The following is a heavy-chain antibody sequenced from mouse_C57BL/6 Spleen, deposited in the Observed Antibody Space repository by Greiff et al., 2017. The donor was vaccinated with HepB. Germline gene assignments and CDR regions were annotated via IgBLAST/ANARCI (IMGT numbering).Heavy chain of an antibody. V-gene: IGHV1-82*01. CDR3: AREGIYYDYGYYAMDY. Sequence: QVQLKESGPELVKPGASVKISCKASGYAFSSSWMNWVKQRPGKGLEWIGRIYPGDGDTNYNGKFKGKATLTADKSSSTAYMQLSSLTSEDSAVYFCAREGIYYDYGYYAMDYWGQGTSVTVSS. J-gene: IGHJ4*01. D-gene: IGHD2-4*01. CDR1: GYAFSSSW. CDR2: IYPGDGDT.